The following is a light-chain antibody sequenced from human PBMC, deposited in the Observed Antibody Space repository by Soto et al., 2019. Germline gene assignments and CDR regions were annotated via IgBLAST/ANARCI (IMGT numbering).Light chain of an antibody. Sequence: HSALTQPRSVSRSPGQSVTISCTGTSSDVGGYNYVSWYQQHPGKAPKLMIYDVSRRPSGVPDRFSGSKSGNTASLTISGLQAEDEADYYCCSYAGTYTFYVFGTGTKVTVL. CDR2: DVS. J-gene: IGLJ1*01. CDR3: CSYAGTYTFYV. CDR1: SSDVGGYNY. V-gene: IGLV2-11*01.